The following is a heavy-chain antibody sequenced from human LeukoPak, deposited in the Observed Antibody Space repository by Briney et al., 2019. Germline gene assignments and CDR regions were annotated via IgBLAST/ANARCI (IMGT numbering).Heavy chain of an antibody. CDR1: GLTVSSYS. V-gene: IGHV3-48*02. Sequence: GSLRLSCVASGLTVSSYSMNWVRQAPGKGLEWVSYISSSSSTIYYADSVKGRFTISRDNAKNSLDLQMNSLRDEDTAVYYCAREEVKSFDNWGQGTLVTVSS. CDR3: AREEVKSFDN. CDR2: ISSSSSTI. J-gene: IGHJ4*02.